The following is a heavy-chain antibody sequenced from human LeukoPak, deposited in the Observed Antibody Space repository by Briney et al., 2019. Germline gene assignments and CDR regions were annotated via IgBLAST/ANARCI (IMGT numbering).Heavy chain of an antibody. J-gene: IGHJ3*02. CDR2: INPNSGGT. V-gene: IGHV1-2*02. CDR3: ARVRAFSRLDAFDI. Sequence: ASVKVSCKSSGYTFNGYYMHWVRQAPGQGLEWMGWINPNSGGTNYAQKFQGRVTMTRDTSISTAYMELSRLRSDDTAVYYCARVRAFSRLDAFDIWGQGTMVTVSS. CDR1: GYTFNGYY.